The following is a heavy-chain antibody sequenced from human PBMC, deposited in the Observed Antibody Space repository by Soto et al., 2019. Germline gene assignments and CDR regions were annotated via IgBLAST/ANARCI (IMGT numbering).Heavy chain of an antibody. CDR2: IYWDEDR. CDR1: GFALNSIGVG. Sequence: SGPTLVNPTHTLTLTCSFSGFALNSIGVGVGWIRQPPGKALEWLALIYWDEDRRYSPPLKSRRTISKHTFKNQVVLTMTDMDTVDTATYYCAHRPSYDLWSGYEWFDPWGQ. D-gene: IGHD3-3*01. V-gene: IGHV2-5*02. CDR3: AHRPSYDLWSGYEWFDP. J-gene: IGHJ5*02.